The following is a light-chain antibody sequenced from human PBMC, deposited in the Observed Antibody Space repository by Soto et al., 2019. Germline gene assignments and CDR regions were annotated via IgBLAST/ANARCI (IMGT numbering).Light chain of an antibody. V-gene: IGLV1-40*01. Sequence: QSVLTQPPSVSGAPGQRVTISCTGSGSTIGAGYDVHWYQHLPGTAPKLLIYDNNNRPSGVPDRFSGSKSGSSASLAISGLQAEDEADYYCQSYDSRLSVVFGGGTQLTVL. J-gene: IGLJ3*02. CDR3: QSYDSRLSVV. CDR2: DNN. CDR1: GSTIGAGYD.